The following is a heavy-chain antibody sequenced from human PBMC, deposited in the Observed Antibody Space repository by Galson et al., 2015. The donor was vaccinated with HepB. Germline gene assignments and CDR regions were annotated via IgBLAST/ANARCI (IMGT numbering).Heavy chain of an antibody. CDR1: GFTFSSFT. J-gene: IGHJ6*02. Sequence: SLRLSCAASGFTFSSFTMHWVRQAPGKGLEWVAVISYDGSNKSYADSVKGRVTISRDNSKNTLSLQMNSLRAEDTALYYCASEFSYYYGMDVWGQGTTVTVSS. CDR3: ASEFSYYYGMDV. CDR2: ISYDGSNK. V-gene: IGHV3-30-3*01.